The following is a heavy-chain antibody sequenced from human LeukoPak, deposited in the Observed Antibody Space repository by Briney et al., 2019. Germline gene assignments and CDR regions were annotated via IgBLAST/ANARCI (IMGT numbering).Heavy chain of an antibody. CDR3: GRLGTANYGTDV. CDR1: GSSFTASW. J-gene: IGHJ6*02. CDR2: IYPGDSDT. D-gene: IGHD5-18*01. Sequence: GESLKSSVRGLGSSFTASWTGGGPRLPGKGWGWWGIIYPGDSDTRYSPSFQGQVTISADKSISTAYLQWSSLKASDNAMYYCGRLGTANYGTDVWGQGTMVTVSS. V-gene: IGHV5-51*02.